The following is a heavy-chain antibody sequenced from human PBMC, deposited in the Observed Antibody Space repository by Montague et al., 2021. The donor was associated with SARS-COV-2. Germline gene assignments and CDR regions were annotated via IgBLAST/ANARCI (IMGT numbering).Heavy chain of an antibody. Sequence: SLRLSCAASGFRFSRYGMNWARQAPGKGLEWISYISSGSGSRIHYADSXMVRFTISRANAKNPLYLQMNGLRAADTAIYYCARDVDPNSWDGMDVWGQGTTVTVSS. D-gene: IGHD2-15*01. CDR2: ISSGSGSRI. V-gene: IGHV3-48*03. CDR3: ARDVDPNSWDGMDV. CDR1: GFRFSRYG. J-gene: IGHJ6*02.